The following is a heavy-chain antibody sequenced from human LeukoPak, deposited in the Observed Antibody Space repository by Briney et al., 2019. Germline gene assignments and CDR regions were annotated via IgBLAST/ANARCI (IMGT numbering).Heavy chain of an antibody. D-gene: IGHD3-3*01. CDR2: IYYSGST. CDR3: ARENSYYDFWSGYGLENWFDP. V-gene: IGHV4-39*07. J-gene: IGHJ5*02. CDR1: GGSISSSSYY. Sequence: PSETLSLTCTVSGGSISSSSYYWGWIRQPPGKGLEWIGSIYYSGSTYYNPSLKSRVTISVDTSKNQFSLKLSSVTAADTAVYYCARENSYYDFWSGYGLENWFDPWGQGTLVTVSS.